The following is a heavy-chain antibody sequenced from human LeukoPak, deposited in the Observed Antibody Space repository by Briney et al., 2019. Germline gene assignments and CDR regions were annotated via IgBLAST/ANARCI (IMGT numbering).Heavy chain of an antibody. CDR1: GFNFSSFV. V-gene: IGHV3-23*01. CDR2: ISASGRST. CDR3: AKKSPIFGVVIPLFDY. Sequence: GGSLRLSCAGSGFNFSSFVMTRVRQAPGKGLEWVSSISASGRSTYYADSVKGRFTISRDNSKNTLYLQVNSLRAEDTAVYHCAKKSPIFGVVIPLFDYWGQGTLVSVSS. J-gene: IGHJ4*02. D-gene: IGHD3-3*01.